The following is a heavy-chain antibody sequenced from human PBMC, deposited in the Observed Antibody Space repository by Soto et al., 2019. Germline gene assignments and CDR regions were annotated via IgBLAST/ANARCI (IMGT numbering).Heavy chain of an antibody. V-gene: IGHV4-59*01. CDR2: FYYAGST. J-gene: IGHJ4*02. Sequence: PSVTRSLPCPVSGDAISTCYLGWFRRSPGKELEWFGCFYYAGSTNYNPSRKSRVTISVDRSKNQFSLKLTTANAADTAVYYCARGRTVRNDAYDSRDYFYFFDYWGQGTQVTVSS. D-gene: IGHD3-22*01. CDR3: ARGRTVRNDAYDSRDYFYFFDY. CDR1: GDAISTCY.